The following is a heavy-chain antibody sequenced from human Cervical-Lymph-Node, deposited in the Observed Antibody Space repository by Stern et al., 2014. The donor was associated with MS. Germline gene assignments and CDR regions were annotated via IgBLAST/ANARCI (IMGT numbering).Heavy chain of an antibody. CDR1: GFTFSDYY. Sequence: QVQLVESGGGLVKPGGSLRLSCAASGFTFSDYYMSWIRQAPGKGLEWVSYISSRGSTIYYADSVKGRLTIYRHNAKNSLYMPLHSLGAEDTAVYYCARGPYRDTRPYWGQGTLVTVSS. J-gene: IGHJ4*02. CDR2: ISSRGSTI. CDR3: ARGPYRDTRPY. D-gene: IGHD5-24*01. V-gene: IGHV3-11*01.